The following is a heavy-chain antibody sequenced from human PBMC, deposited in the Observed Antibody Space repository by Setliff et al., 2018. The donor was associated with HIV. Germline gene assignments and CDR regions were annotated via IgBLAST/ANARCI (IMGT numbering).Heavy chain of an antibody. CDR3: AREKGNTPAAYYLDY. D-gene: IGHD3-10*01. Sequence: PLGGSLRLSCAASGFTFNTYSIHWVRQAPGKGLEWVAVISDDGGQTYYAGSVKGRFTISRDNSKNTMYLQMSSLRGDDTAVYYCAREKGNTPAAYYLDYWGQGTLVTVSS. CDR1: GFTFNTYS. CDR2: ISDDGGQT. J-gene: IGHJ4*02. V-gene: IGHV3-30*04.